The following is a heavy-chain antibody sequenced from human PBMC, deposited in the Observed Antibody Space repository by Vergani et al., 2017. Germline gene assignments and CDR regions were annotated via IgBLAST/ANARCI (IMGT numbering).Heavy chain of an antibody. D-gene: IGHD3-10*01. J-gene: IGHJ6*03. V-gene: IGHV3-30*19. CDR1: GFIFSSHG. CDR2: ISYDGSNK. Sequence: QVQLVEWGGGVVQPGGSLRLSCTASGFIFSSHGMHWVRQAPGKGLEWVAVISYDGSNKYYADSVKGRFTISRDNSKNTLYLQMNSLRAEDTAVYYCARDLAGSDYYYMDVWGKGTTVTVSS. CDR3: ARDLAGSDYYYMDV.